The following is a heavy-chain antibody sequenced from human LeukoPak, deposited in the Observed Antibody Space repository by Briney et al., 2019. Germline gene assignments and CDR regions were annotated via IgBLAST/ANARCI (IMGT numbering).Heavy chain of an antibody. V-gene: IGHV3-30*04. Sequence: GGSLRLSCAASGFTFSSYAMSWVRQAPGKGLEWVTFISGDGRNIGYADSVKGRFTISRDNSKNALYLQMNSLRVEDTAMYYCARDVLRGGQGTLVTVSS. CDR1: GFTFSSYA. CDR3: ARDVLR. CDR2: ISGDGRNI. D-gene: IGHD3-10*02. J-gene: IGHJ4*02.